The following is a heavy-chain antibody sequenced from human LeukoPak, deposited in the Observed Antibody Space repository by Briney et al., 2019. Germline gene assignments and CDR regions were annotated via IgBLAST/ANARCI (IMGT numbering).Heavy chain of an antibody. Sequence: PSETLSLTCTVSGGSIRSYYWSWIRQPAGKGLEWIGRIYTSGSTNYNPSLKSRVTISVDTSKNQFSLKLSSVTAADTAVYYCARGTNFQGPYYFDYWGQGTLVTVSS. V-gene: IGHV4-4*07. D-gene: IGHD1-14*01. CDR3: ARGTNFQGPYYFDY. CDR2: IYTSGST. CDR1: GGSIRSYY. J-gene: IGHJ4*02.